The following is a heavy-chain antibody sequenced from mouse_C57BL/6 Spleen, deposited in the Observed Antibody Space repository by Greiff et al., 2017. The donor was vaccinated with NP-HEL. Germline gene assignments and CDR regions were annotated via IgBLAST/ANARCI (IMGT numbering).Heavy chain of an antibody. Sequence: VQLQQSGAELVKPGASVKLSCTASGFNIKDYSMPWVKQRPEQGLEWIGRIDPEDGETKYVPKFQGKATITADTSSNTAYLQLSSLTSADTSVYYCARRYYDYDGFAYWGQGTLVTVSA. CDR2: IDPEDGET. D-gene: IGHD2-4*01. V-gene: IGHV14-2*01. CDR1: GFNIKDYS. CDR3: ARRYYDYDGFAY. J-gene: IGHJ3*01.